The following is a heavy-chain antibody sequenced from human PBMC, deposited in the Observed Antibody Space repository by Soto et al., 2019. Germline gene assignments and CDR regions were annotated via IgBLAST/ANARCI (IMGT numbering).Heavy chain of an antibody. CDR2: IYYSGST. CDR1: GGSVSSGSYY. D-gene: IGHD6-6*01. J-gene: IGHJ5*02. Sequence: SETLSLTCTVSGGSVSSGSYYWSWIRQPPGKGLEWIGYIYYSGSTNYNPSLKSRVTISVDTSKNQFSLKLSSVTAADTAVYYCERGKLGYNWFDQWGQGTLVTASS. V-gene: IGHV4-61*01. CDR3: ERGKLGYNWFDQ.